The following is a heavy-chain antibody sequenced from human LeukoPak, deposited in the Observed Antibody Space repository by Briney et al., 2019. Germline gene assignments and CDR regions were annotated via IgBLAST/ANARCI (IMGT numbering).Heavy chain of an antibody. V-gene: IGHV3-7*01. CDR1: GFTFTTYW. Sequence: GESLRLSCAASGFTFTTYWMSWVRQPPGKGLEWVANIKQDGTEKYYVDSVKGRFTISRDNAKNSLYLQMNSLRAEDTAVYYCATDKLGGSGSHDYWGQGTLVTVSS. CDR3: ATDKLGGSGSHDY. J-gene: IGHJ4*02. D-gene: IGHD3-10*01. CDR2: IKQDGTEK.